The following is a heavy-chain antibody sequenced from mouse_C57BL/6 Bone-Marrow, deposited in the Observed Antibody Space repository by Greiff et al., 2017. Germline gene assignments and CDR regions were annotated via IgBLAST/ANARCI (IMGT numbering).Heavy chain of an antibody. CDR2: ISDGGSYT. CDR3: ARDYYGSTFYWFDY. CDR1: GFTFSSYA. Sequence: EVKLVESGGGLVKPGGSLKLSCAASGFTFSSYAMSWVRQTPEKRLEWVATISDGGSYTYYPDNVKGRFTISRDNAKNNLYLQMSHLKSEDTAMDYCARDYYGSTFYWFDYWGQGTTLTVSS. V-gene: IGHV5-4*01. J-gene: IGHJ2*01. D-gene: IGHD1-1*01.